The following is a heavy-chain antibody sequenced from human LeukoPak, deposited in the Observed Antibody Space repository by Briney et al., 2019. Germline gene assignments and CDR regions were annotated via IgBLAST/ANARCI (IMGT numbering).Heavy chain of an antibody. V-gene: IGHV4-61*05. Sequence: SETLSLTCTVSGGSISSSSYYWGWIRQPPGEGLEWIGRIYTSGSTNYNPSLKSRVTMSVDTSKNQFSLKLSSVTAADTAVYYCARGPHRDSSGYYYYYYYMDVWGKGTTVTVSS. D-gene: IGHD3-22*01. CDR3: ARGPHRDSSGYYYYYYYMDV. CDR1: GGSISSSSYY. J-gene: IGHJ6*03. CDR2: IYTSGST.